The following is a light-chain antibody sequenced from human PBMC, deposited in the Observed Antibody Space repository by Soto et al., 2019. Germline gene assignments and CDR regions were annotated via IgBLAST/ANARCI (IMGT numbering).Light chain of an antibody. V-gene: IGLV1-40*01. Sequence: QSVLTQPPSVSGAPGQRVTISCTGSSSNIGAGYDVHWYQQLPGTAPKLLIYGNSNRPSGVPDRFSGSKSGTSASLAISGLLSEDEADYYCATWDDSLNVVFGGGTKLTVL. CDR2: GNS. CDR3: ATWDDSLNVV. J-gene: IGLJ2*01. CDR1: SSNIGAGYD.